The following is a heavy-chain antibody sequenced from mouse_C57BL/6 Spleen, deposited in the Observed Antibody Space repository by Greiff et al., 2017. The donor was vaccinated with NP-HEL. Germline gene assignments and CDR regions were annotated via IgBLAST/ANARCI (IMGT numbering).Heavy chain of an antibody. CDR3: TTSTMVTTGDY. V-gene: IGHV14-4*01. D-gene: IGHD2-2*01. J-gene: IGHJ2*01. Sequence: EVKLQQSGAELVRPGASVKLSCTASGFNIKDDYMHWVKQRPEQGLEWIGWIDPENGDTEYASKFQGKATITADTSSNTAYLQLSSLTSEDTAVYYCTTSTMVTTGDYWGQGTTLTVSS. CDR2: IDPENGDT. CDR1: GFNIKDDY.